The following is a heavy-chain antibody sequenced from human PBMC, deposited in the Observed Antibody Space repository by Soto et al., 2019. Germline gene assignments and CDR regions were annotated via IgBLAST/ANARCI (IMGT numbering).Heavy chain of an antibody. J-gene: IGHJ4*02. CDR3: ANSRVSMVRGLIIIPNY. CDR1: GFTFSTYG. CDR2: ISGHGDAT. D-gene: IGHD3-10*01. V-gene: IGHV3-23*01. Sequence: GGSLRLSCAASGFTFSTYGMHWVRQAPGKGLEWMSAISGHGDATFYADSVKGRFTISRDNSKNTLYLHMNSLRAEDTALYYCANSRVSMVRGLIIIPNYWGQGTLVTVSS.